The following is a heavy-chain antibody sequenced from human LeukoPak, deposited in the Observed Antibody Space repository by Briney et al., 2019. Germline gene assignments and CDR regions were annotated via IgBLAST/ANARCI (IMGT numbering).Heavy chain of an antibody. CDR1: GGTFQKNS. V-gene: IGHV1-69*04. D-gene: IGHD2-2*02. CDR3: ARVQAVGVPVAIDAYYDYGMDV. J-gene: IGHJ6*02. Sequence: ASVKVSCKASGGTFQKNSITWVRQAPGQGLEWKGRIIPMVGITHYAQKFQGRVTITADTSTTTAYMELSSLRSDDMAVYYCARVQAVGVPVAIDAYYDYGMDVWGQGTTVTVSS. CDR2: IIPMVGIT.